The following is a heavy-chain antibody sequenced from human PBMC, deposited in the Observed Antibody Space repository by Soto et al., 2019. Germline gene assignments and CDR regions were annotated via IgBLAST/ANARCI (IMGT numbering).Heavy chain of an antibody. J-gene: IGHJ5*02. D-gene: IGHD6-6*01. CDR1: GYTFTSYA. CDR3: ARDPSERLNRNNWFDP. Sequence: QVQLVQSGAEVKKPGASVKVSCKASGYTFTSYAMHWVRQAPGQRLEWMGWINAGNGNTKYSQKFQGRVTITRDTYASTAYMELSSLRSEDTAVYYCARDPSERLNRNNWFDPWGQGTLVTVSS. V-gene: IGHV1-3*01. CDR2: INAGNGNT.